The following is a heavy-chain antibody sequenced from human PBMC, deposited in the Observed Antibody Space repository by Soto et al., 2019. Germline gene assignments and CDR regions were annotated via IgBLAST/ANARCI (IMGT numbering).Heavy chain of an antibody. CDR1: GGSVSSGSYY. V-gene: IGHV4-61*01. CDR2: IYYSGST. Sequence: PSETLSLTCTVSGGSVSSGSYYWSWIRQPPGKGLEWIGYIYYSGSTNYNPSLKSRVTISVDTSKNQFSLKLSSVTAADTAVYYCARVAYSGYKFYFDYWAQGTLVTVSS. D-gene: IGHD5-12*01. J-gene: IGHJ4*02. CDR3: ARVAYSGYKFYFDY.